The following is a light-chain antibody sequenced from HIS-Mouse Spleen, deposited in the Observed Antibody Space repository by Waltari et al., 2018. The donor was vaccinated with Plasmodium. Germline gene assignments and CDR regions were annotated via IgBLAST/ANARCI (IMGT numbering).Light chain of an antibody. J-gene: IGLJ2*01. CDR3: QAWDSSTVV. CDR2: QDS. V-gene: IGLV3-1*01. CDR1: KLGYKY. Sequence: SYELTQPPSVSVSPGQTASITCSGDKLGYKYACWYQQKPGQSPVLVIYQDSKRPSGIPERFSGSNSGNTATPTISGTQAMDEADYYCQAWDSSTVVFGGGTKLTVL.